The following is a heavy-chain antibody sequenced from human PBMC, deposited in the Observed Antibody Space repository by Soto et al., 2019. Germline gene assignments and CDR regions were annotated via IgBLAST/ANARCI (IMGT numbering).Heavy chain of an antibody. CDR2: MYNSGST. J-gene: IGHJ4*02. CDR3: ARHGVLPGKFDY. Sequence: TLSLTCTVSGGSISSYYWSWIRQPPGRGLEWIGYMYNSGSTNYNPSLKSRVTISVDTSKNQFSLRLSSVTAADTAVYYGARHGVLPGKFDYWGQGTLVTVSS. V-gene: IGHV4-59*08. D-gene: IGHD6-13*01. CDR1: GGSISSYY.